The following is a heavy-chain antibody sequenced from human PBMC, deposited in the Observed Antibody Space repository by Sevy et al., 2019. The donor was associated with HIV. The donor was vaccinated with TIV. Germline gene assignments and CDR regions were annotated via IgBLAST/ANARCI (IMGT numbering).Heavy chain of an antibody. CDR2: ISAYNGNT. D-gene: IGHD2-2*01. J-gene: IGHJ6*02. CDR1: GYTFTSYG. CDR3: ARDFIVVVPAAMDGGYYYGMDV. V-gene: IGHV1-18*01. Sequence: TSVKVSCKASGYTFTSYGISWVRQAPGQGLEWMGWISAYNGNTNYAQKLQGRVTMTTDTSTSTAYMELRSLRSDDTAVYYCARDFIVVVPAAMDGGYYYGMDVWGQGTTVTVSS.